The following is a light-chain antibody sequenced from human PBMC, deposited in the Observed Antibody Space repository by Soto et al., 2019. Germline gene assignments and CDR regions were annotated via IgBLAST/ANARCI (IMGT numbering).Light chain of an antibody. CDR2: AAS. CDR3: QQSLGIPYT. CDR1: QTISTY. V-gene: IGKV1-39*01. Sequence: DIQMTQSPSSLSASVGDRVTITCRASQTISTYLNWYQQKPGKAPKLLIYAASTLQSGVPSRFSGSGSGTEFTLTINSLQPEDFATYYCQQSLGIPYTFGQGTKLEIQ. J-gene: IGKJ2*01.